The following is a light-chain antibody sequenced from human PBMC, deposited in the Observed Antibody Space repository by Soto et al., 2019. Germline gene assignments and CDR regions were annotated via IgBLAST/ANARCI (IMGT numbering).Light chain of an antibody. CDR1: SSNIGAGYD. V-gene: IGLV1-40*01. J-gene: IGLJ3*02. CDR3: SSLSARV. CDR2: GNS. Sequence: QSVLTQPPSVSGAPGQTVTISCTGSSSNIGAGYDVHWYQQLPGTAPKLLIYGNSNRPSGVPDRFSGSKSGTSASLAITGLQAEDEADYYDSSLSARVFGGGTKLTVL.